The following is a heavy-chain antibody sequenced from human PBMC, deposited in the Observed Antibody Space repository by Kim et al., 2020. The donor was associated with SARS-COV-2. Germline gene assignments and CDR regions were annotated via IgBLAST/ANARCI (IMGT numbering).Heavy chain of an antibody. CDR2: ISYDGSNK. D-gene: IGHD3-10*01. CDR1: GFTFSSSA. J-gene: IGHJ3*02. V-gene: IGHV3-30-3*01. CDR3: ARDPDSGSYYNDAFDI. Sequence: GGSLRLSCAASGFTFSSSAMHWVRQAPGKGLEWVAVISYDGSNKYYADSVKGRFTISRDKSKNTLYLQMNSLSAEATAAYYCARDPDSGSYYNDAFDIWG.